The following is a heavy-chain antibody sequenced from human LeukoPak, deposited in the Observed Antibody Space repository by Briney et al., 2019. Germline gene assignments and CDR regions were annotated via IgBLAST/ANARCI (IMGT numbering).Heavy chain of an antibody. J-gene: IGHJ3*02. CDR3: ARGDPYGSGSYVLDI. Sequence: SETLSLTCDVYGGSFSGYYWSWIRQPPGKGLEWIGEINHSGSTNYNASLESRVTISLDTSKNQFSLKLRFVTAADAAVYYCARGDPYGSGSYVLDIWGQGTMVTVSS. CDR1: GGSFSGYY. D-gene: IGHD3-10*01. V-gene: IGHV4-34*01. CDR2: INHSGST.